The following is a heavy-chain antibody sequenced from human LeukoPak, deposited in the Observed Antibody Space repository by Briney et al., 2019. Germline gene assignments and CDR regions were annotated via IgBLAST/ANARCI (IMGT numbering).Heavy chain of an antibody. CDR3: ARELGGIDH. V-gene: IGHV3-53*01. CDR1: GFTVSSNY. D-gene: IGHD3-16*01. CDR2: IYSGGST. Sequence: TGGSLRLSCAASGFTVSSNYLNWVRQAPEKGLEWVSVIYSGGSTYYADSVKGRFTISRDNSKNTLYLQMNSLRAEDTAMYYCARELGGIDHWGQGTLVTVSS. J-gene: IGHJ4*02.